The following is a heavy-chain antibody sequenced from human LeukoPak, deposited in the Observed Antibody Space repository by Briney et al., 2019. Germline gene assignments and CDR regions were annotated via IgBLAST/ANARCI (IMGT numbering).Heavy chain of an antibody. CDR2: INPKSGGT. CDR3: ARGLDSSSWYGYYYYYMDV. J-gene: IGHJ6*03. V-gene: IGHV1-2*02. D-gene: IGHD6-13*01. Sequence: ASVKVSCKASGYTFTGYYMHWVRQAPGQGLGWMGWINPKSGGTNYAQKFQGRVTMTRDTSISTAYMELGSLRSEDTAVYYCARGLDSSSWYGYYYYYMDVWGKGTTVTVSS. CDR1: GYTFTGYY.